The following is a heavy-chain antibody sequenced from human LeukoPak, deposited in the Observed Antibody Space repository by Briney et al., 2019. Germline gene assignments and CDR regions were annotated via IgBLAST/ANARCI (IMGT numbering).Heavy chain of an antibody. D-gene: IGHD5-12*01. CDR1: GFTLCRYE. CDR3: ARVHSGYDFFDN. CDR2: ISSSVSTI. V-gene: IGHV3-48*03. Sequence: GGPLRLSCAASGFTLCRYEMIGVREALERGLDCGSYISSSVSTIYYADSVKCRFTISRDNAKSLLYLQMNSLRAEDTAVYYCARVHSGYDFFDNWGQGTLVTVSS. J-gene: IGHJ4*02.